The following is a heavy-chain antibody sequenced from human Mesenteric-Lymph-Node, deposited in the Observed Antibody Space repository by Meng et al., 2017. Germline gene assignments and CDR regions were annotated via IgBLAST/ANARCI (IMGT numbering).Heavy chain of an antibody. Sequence: QVQLQPGGAGLLEPSETLSHACAVYVGSFSGYYGNWIRQPPGKGLGWIGNIYCSASTNYNPSLKIRVTIAVDTSKTQFSLKLSSVTAADTDVYYCARASSPRDWFDPWGQGTLVTVSS. CDR1: VGSFSGYY. V-gene: IGHV4-34*11. CDR2: IYCSAST. CDR3: ARASSPRDWFDP. J-gene: IGHJ5*02. D-gene: IGHD3-10*01.